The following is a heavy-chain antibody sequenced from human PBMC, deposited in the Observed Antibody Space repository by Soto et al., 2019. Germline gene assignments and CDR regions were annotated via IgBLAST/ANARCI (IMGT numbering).Heavy chain of an antibody. V-gene: IGHV4-59*12. CDR2: IYYSGST. CDR1: GGSISSYY. J-gene: IGHJ1*01. CDR3: AIENYGGAEYFQH. Sequence: TSETLSLTCTVSGGSISSYYWSWIRQPPGKGLEWIGYIYYSGSTNYNPSLKSRVTISVDTSKNQFSLKLSSVTAADTAVYYCAIENYGGAEYFQHWGQGTLVTVSS. D-gene: IGHD4-17*01.